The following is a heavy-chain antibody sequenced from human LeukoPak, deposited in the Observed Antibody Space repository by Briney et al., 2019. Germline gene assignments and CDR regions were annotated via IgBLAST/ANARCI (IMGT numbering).Heavy chain of an antibody. Sequence: PSETLSLTCTVSGASISSSYWSWIRQPPGKGLEWIGYIYNSGSTNYNPSLKSRVTISVDTSKNQFSLKLTSVTAADTAVYYCARDRELGYWGQGTLVTVSS. D-gene: IGHD3-10*01. V-gene: IGHV4-59*01. CDR2: IYNSGST. J-gene: IGHJ4*02. CDR3: ARDRELGY. CDR1: GASISSSY.